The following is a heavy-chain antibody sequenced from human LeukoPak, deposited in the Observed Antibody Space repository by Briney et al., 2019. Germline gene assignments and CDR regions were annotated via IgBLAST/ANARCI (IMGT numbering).Heavy chain of an antibody. CDR1: GYSFTSYW. Sequence: GESLKISCKGSGYSFTSYWISWVRQMPGKGLEWMGRIDPSDSYTNYSPSLQGHVTISADKSISTAYLQWSSLKASDTAMYYCARHLTGDRDYWGQGTLVTVSS. J-gene: IGHJ4*02. V-gene: IGHV5-10-1*01. CDR3: ARHLTGDRDY. CDR2: IDPSDSYT. D-gene: IGHD7-27*01.